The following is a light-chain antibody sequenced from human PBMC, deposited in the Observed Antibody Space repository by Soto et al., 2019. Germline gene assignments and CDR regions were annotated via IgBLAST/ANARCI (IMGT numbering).Light chain of an antibody. CDR2: GAS. V-gene: IGKV3-15*01. CDR1: QSVSSN. CDR3: LQHNSYPIT. J-gene: IGKJ3*01. Sequence: EIVITEAPATLSVSPGERATLSCRASQSVSSNLSWYQQKPGQAPRLLIYGASTRATGIPARFSGSGSGTEFTLTISSLQSEDFGTYFCLQHNSYPITFGPGTKVDIK.